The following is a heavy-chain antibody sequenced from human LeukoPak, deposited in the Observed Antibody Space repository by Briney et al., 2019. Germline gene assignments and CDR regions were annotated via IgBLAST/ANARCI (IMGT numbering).Heavy chain of an antibody. Sequence: GGSLRLSCAASGFTFSDSWMSWVRQAPGKGLEWLANINQDGSEKYFVDSVKGRFTISRDNAKDSLYLQMNSLRVEDTAVYYCTRGHSDPDCWGQGTLVTVSS. D-gene: IGHD2-21*02. J-gene: IGHJ4*02. CDR3: TRGHSDPDC. CDR2: INQDGSEK. CDR1: GFTFSDSW. V-gene: IGHV3-7*01.